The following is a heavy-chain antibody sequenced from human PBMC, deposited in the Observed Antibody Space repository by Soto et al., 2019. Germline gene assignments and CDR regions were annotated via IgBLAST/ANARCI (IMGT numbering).Heavy chain of an antibody. V-gene: IGHV3-23*01. Sequence: GGSLRLSCAASGFTFSSYAMSWVRQAPGKGLEWVSAISGSGGSTYYADSVKGRFTISRDNSKNTLYLQMNSLRAEDTAVYYCAKRRSSQRWLVYYYYGMDVWGQGTTVTVSS. CDR3: AKRRSSQRWLVYYYYGMDV. J-gene: IGHJ6*02. CDR1: GFTFSSYA. CDR2: ISGSGGST. D-gene: IGHD5-18*01.